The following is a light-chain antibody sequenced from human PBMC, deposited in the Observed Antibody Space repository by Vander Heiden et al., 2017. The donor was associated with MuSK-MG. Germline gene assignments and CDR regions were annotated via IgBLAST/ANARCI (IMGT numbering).Light chain of an antibody. V-gene: IGKV3-15*01. CDR1: QSVSSN. J-gene: IGKJ1*01. CDR3: QQYKNWPPWT. Sequence: ELVMPQSPPTLSVSPGERATLSCRASQSVSSNLAWYQQKPGQAPRLLIYGASTRATGIPARFSGSGCGTEFTLTISSRQSEDFAVYYCQQYKNWPPWTFGQGTKVEIK. CDR2: GAS.